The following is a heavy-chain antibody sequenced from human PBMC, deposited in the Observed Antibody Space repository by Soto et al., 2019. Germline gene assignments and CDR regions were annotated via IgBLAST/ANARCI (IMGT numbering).Heavy chain of an antibody. CDR3: AKDHESVGPGGYYEH. Sequence: EVQLLESGGGLVQPGGSLRLSCAASGFTFSSYGMSWVRQAPGKGLEWVSAISGSGGSTYYADSVKGRFIISRDNSKNTLYLQMNSLRAEDTAVYYCAKDHESVGPGGYYEHWGQGTLVTVSS. CDR1: GFTFSSYG. D-gene: IGHD3-10*01. J-gene: IGHJ1*01. V-gene: IGHV3-23*01. CDR2: ISGSGGST.